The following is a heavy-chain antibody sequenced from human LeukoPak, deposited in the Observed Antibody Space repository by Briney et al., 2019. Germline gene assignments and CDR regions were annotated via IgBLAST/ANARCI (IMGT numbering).Heavy chain of an antibody. CDR2: FDPEDGET. V-gene: IGHV1-24*01. Sequence: ASVKVSCKVSGYTLTELSMHWVRQAPGKGLEWMGGFDPEDGETIYAQKFQGRVTMTEDTSTDTAYMELSRLRSEDTAVYYCATSVWFGELSGFDPWGQGTLVTVSS. D-gene: IGHD3-10*01. CDR1: GYTLTELS. J-gene: IGHJ5*02. CDR3: ATSVWFGELSGFDP.